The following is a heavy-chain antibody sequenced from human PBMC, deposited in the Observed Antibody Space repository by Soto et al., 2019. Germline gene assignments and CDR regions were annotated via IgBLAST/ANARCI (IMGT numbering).Heavy chain of an antibody. CDR3: ARASVGFSSGWLDP. Sequence: PSETLSLTCAVYGGSFSDFYWSWIRQPPGKGLEWIGEINHSGSTNYNPSLKSRVTISVDTSKNQFSLKLSSVTAADTAVYYCARASVGFSSGWLDPWGQGTLVTVSS. D-gene: IGHD6-19*01. J-gene: IGHJ5*02. CDR1: GGSFSDFY. V-gene: IGHV4-34*01. CDR2: INHSGST.